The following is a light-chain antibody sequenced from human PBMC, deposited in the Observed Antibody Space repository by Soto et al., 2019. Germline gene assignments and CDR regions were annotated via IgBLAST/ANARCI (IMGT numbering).Light chain of an antibody. CDR2: EVS. CDR3: SSSTSGSTPYV. J-gene: IGLJ1*01. CDR1: SSDVGGYNY. Sequence: QSALTQPASVSGSPGQSITISCTGTSSDVGGYNYVSWYQQHPGKAPKLMIYEVSNRPSGVSHRFSGSKSGNTASLTISCRHPEDEAADYYSSSTSGSTPYVFGTGTKLTVL. V-gene: IGLV2-14*01.